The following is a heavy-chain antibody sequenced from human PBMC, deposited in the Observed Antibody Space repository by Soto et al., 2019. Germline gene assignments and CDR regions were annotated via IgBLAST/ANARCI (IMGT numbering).Heavy chain of an antibody. Sequence: QVQLVQSGAEVKKPGSSVKVSCKASGGTFSSYAISWVRQAPGQGLEWMGGIIPIFGTANYAQKFQGRVTITADESTSTAYMEVSSLRSEDTAVYYCASRYNWNYGYYYNGMDVWGQGTTVTVSS. CDR1: GGTFSSYA. CDR2: IIPIFGTA. D-gene: IGHD1-7*01. CDR3: ASRYNWNYGYYYNGMDV. V-gene: IGHV1-69*01. J-gene: IGHJ6*02.